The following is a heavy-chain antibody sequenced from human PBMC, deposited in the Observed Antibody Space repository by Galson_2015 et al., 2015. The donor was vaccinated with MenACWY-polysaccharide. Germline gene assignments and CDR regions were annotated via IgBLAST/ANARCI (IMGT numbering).Heavy chain of an antibody. CDR1: GFTFSSYG. CDR2: IWYDGSNK. D-gene: IGHD6-19*01. CDR3: ARDLVAVAGTPLDY. V-gene: IGHV3-33*01. Sequence: LRLSCAASGFTFSSYGMHWVRQAPGKGLGWVAVIWYDGSNKYYADSVKGRFTISRDNSKNTLYLQMNSLRAEDTAVYYCARDLVAVAGTPLDYWGQGTLVTVSS. J-gene: IGHJ4*02.